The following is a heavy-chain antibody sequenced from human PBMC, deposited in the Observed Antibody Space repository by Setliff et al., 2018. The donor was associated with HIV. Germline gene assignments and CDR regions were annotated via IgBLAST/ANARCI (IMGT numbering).Heavy chain of an antibody. CDR2: IKSDGSST. CDR3: AREDVTTGGLDI. J-gene: IGHJ3*02. CDR1: GFTFSSHW. V-gene: IGHV3-74*01. Sequence: PGGSLRLSCAASGFTFSSHWMHWVRQAPGKGLVWVSRIKSDGSSTAYADSVKGRFTISRDNAKSTLYLQMNSLRVEDTAVYYCAREDVTTGGLDIWGQGTMVTVSS. D-gene: IGHD4-17*01.